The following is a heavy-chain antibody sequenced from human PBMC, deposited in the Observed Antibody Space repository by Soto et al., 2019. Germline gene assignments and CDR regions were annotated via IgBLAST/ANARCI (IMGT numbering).Heavy chain of an antibody. CDR3: AKDRNPQKYSSSSGTDY. V-gene: IGHV3-23*01. CDR2: ISGSGGST. D-gene: IGHD6-6*01. J-gene: IGHJ4*02. CDR1: GFTFSSYA. Sequence: LRLSCAASGFTFSSYAMSWVRQAPGKGLEWVSAISGSGGSTYYADSVKGRFTISRDNSKNTLYLQMNSLRAEDTAVYYCAKDRNPQKYSSSSGTDYWGQGTLVTSPQ.